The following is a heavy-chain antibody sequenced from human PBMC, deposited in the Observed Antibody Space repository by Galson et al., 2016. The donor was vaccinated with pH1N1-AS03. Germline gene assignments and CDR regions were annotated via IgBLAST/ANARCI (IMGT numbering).Heavy chain of an antibody. V-gene: IGHV3-48*04. CDR1: GFTFSIYW. J-gene: IGHJ4*02. CDR2: ISSSSRIM. Sequence: SLRLSCAASGFTFSIYWMSWVRQAPGKGLEWVSYISSSSRIMFYADTVKGRFTVSRDNAKNSLYLQMNSLRAEDTAVYYCAREVDPYPGETPGWGYWGPGTLVTVSS. D-gene: IGHD3-16*01. CDR3: AREVDPYPGETPGWGY.